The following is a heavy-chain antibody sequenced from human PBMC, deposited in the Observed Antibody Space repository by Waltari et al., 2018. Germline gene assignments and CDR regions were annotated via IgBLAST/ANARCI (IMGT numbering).Heavy chain of an antibody. Sequence: VQLQESGPGLVKPSETLSLTCTVSRYSISSGNYWGWIRQPPGKGLEWIGSIYHSGNTYYNPSLKRRVTISVDTSKNQFSRNLNSVTAADTAVYYCAIDPAGAANWFDPWGQGTLVTVSS. CDR1: RYSISSGNY. J-gene: IGHJ5*02. CDR2: IYHSGNT. V-gene: IGHV4-38-2*02. CDR3: AIDPAGAANWFDP.